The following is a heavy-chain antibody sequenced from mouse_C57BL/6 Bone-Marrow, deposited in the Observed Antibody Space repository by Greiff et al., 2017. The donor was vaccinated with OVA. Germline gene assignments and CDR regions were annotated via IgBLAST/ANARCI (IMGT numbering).Heavy chain of an antibody. CDR2: IDPSDSYT. D-gene: IGHD2-2*01. Sequence: QVQLQQPGAELVRPGTSVKLSCKASGYTFTSYWMHWVKQRPGQGLEWIGVIDPSDSYTNYNQKFKGKATLTVDTSSSTAYMQLSSLTSEDSAVYYCAVWLRRAMDYWGQGTSVTVSS. CDR1: GYTFTSYW. J-gene: IGHJ4*01. V-gene: IGHV1-59*01. CDR3: AVWLRRAMDY.